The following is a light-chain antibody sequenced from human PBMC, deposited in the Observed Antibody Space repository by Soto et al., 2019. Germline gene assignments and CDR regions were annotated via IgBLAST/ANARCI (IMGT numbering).Light chain of an antibody. Sequence: DIQMTQSPSTRSASVGDRVTITCRASQTIVSWLAWYQQKPGKAPKLLIYDASFLGSGVPSRFSGSGSGTEFTLTISSLQPDDFATYYCQQYNSYSPWTFGQGTKVDIK. V-gene: IGKV1-5*01. CDR2: DAS. CDR1: QTIVSW. J-gene: IGKJ1*01. CDR3: QQYNSYSPWT.